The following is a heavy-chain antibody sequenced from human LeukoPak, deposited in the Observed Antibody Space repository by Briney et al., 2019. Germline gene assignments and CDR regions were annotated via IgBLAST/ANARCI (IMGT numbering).Heavy chain of an antibody. J-gene: IGHJ4*02. V-gene: IGHV3-7*03. CDR1: GFTFSSYW. CDR2: IKQDGSEK. CDR3: AKVGTVYFPLDF. Sequence: PGGSLRLSCAASGFTFSSYWMSWVRQAPGEGLEWVANIKQDGSEKYYVDSVKGRFTISRDNAKNSLYLQMNSLRAGDTAVYYCAKVGTVYFPLDFWGQGTLVTVSS. D-gene: IGHD2/OR15-2a*01.